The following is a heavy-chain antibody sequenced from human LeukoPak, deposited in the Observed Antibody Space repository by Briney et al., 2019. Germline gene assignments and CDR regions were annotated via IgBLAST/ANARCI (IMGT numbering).Heavy chain of an antibody. Sequence: KTSKTLSLTCTVSGGSISSYYWSWIRQPPGKGLEWIGYIYYSGSTNYNPSLKSRVTISVDTSKNQFSLKLSSVTAADTAVYYCARGLYNGQLVFSSWGQGTLVTVSS. CDR2: IYYSGST. V-gene: IGHV4-59*01. CDR1: GGSISSYY. CDR3: ARGLYNGQLVFSS. D-gene: IGHD6-6*01. J-gene: IGHJ4*02.